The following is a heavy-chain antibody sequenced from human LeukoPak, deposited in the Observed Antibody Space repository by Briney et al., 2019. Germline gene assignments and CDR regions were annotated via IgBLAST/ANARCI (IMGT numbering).Heavy chain of an antibody. CDR2: IYTSGST. J-gene: IGHJ6*03. D-gene: IGHD3-3*01. V-gene: IGHV4-4*07. CDR1: GGSISGYY. Sequence: SETLSLICSVSGGSISGYYWSWIRQPAGKGLEWIGRIYTSGSTNYNPSLKSRVTMSVDTSKNQFSLKLSYVTAADTAVYYCARVDVFGVVSSDYYYYYMDVWGKGTTVTISS. CDR3: ARVDVFGVVSSDYYYYYMDV.